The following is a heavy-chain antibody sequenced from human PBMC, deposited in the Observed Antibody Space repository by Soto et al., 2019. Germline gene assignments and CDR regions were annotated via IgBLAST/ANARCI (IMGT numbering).Heavy chain of an antibody. D-gene: IGHD3-22*01. CDR3: ARDQGYYYDSSGYYYDY. CDR2: IYYSGST. J-gene: IGHJ4*02. Sequence: SETLSLTCTVSGGSISSYYWSWIRQPPGKGLEWIGYIYYSGSTNYNPSLKSRVTISVDTSKNQFSLKLSSVTAADTAVYYCARDQGYYYDSSGYYYDYWGQGTLVTVSS. CDR1: GGSISSYY. V-gene: IGHV4-59*01.